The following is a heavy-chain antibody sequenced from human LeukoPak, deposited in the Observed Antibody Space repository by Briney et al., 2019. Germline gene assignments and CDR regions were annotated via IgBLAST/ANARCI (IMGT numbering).Heavy chain of an antibody. CDR1: GGSISSGGYS. Sequence: SETLSLTCAVSGGSISSGGYSWSWIRQPPGKGLEWIGDIYHSGSTYYNPSLKSRVTISVDRSKNQFSLKLSSVTAADTAVYYCARGYDTYYYDSTGYYSSALDIWGQGTMVTASS. D-gene: IGHD3-22*01. J-gene: IGHJ3*02. V-gene: IGHV4-30-2*01. CDR3: ARGYDTYYYDSTGYYSSALDI. CDR2: IYHSGST.